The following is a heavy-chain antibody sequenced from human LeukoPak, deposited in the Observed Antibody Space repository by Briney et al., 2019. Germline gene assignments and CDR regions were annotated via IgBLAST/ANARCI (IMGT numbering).Heavy chain of an antibody. J-gene: IGHJ4*02. Sequence: SQTLSLTCAISGNSVSTNSAAWYWIRQSPSRGLEWLGRTYYRSKWYNDYAVSVRSRITIYPDTSKNQFSLQLKSVTPEDTAIYYCATDSGYSGYNFAYWGQGTLVTVSS. V-gene: IGHV6-1*01. CDR1: GNSVSTNSAA. CDR3: ATDSGYSGYNFAY. D-gene: IGHD5-12*01. CDR2: TYYRSKWYN.